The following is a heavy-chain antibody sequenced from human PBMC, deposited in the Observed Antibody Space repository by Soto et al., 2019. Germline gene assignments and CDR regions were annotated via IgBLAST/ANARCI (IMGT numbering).Heavy chain of an antibody. CDR3: ATRTSGTYDYDSSGFPYYYGMDV. D-gene: IGHD3-22*01. V-gene: IGHV1-69*13. J-gene: IGHJ6*02. CDR1: GGTFSSYA. Sequence: SVKVSCKASGGTFSSYAISWVRQAPGQGLEWMGGIIPIFGTANYAQKFQGRVTITADESTSTAYMELSSLRSEDTAVYYCATRTSGTYDYDSSGFPYYYGMDVWGQGTTVTVAS. CDR2: IIPIFGTA.